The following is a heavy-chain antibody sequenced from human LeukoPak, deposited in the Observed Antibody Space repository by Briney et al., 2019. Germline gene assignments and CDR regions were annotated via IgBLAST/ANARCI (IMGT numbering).Heavy chain of an antibody. CDR1: GYTFTSYG. CDR2: ISAYNGNT. V-gene: IGHV1-18*01. Sequence: ASVKVSCKASGYTFTSYGISWVRQAPGQGLEWMGWISAYNGNTNYAQKLQGRVTMTTNTSTSTAYVELRSLRSDDTAVYYCARDSRVVPAAMEFDYWGQGTLVTVSS. D-gene: IGHD2-2*01. CDR3: ARDSRVVPAAMEFDY. J-gene: IGHJ4*02.